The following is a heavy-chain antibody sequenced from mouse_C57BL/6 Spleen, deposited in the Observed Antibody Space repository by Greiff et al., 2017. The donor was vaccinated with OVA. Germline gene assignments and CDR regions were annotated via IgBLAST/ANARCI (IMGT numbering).Heavy chain of an antibody. CDR3: TREGLYYYGSSQGYFAV. V-gene: IGHV5-9-1*02. CDR2: ISSGGDYI. D-gene: IGHD1-1*01. J-gene: IGHJ1*03. Sequence: EVQRVESGEGLVKPGGSLKLSCAASGFTFSSYAMSWVRQTPEKRLEWVAYISSGGDYIYYADTVKGRFTISRDNARNTLYLQMSSLKSEDTAMYYCTREGLYYYGSSQGYFAVWGTGTTVTVSS. CDR1: GFTFSSYA.